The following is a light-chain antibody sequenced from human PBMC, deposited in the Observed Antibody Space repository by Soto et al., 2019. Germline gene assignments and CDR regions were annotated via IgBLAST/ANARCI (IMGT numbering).Light chain of an antibody. CDR1: SSDVGGYNY. J-gene: IGLJ1*01. CDR3: SSYAGSNKGV. CDR2: EVS. V-gene: IGLV2-8*01. Sequence: QSVLTQPPSASGSPGQSVTISCTGTSSDVGGYNYVSWYQQHPGKAPKLMIYEVSKRPSGVPDRFSGSKSGNTASLTVSGHQAEDEADDYSSSYAGSNKGVFGTGMKVTGL.